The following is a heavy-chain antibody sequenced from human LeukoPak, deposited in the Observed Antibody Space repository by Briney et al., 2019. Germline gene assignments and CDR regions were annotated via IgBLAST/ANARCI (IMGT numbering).Heavy chain of an antibody. V-gene: IGHV1-69*05. J-gene: IGHJ5*02. D-gene: IGHD4-23*01. CDR3: ARDTDYGGTLNWFDP. Sequence: ASVKVSCKASGGTFSSYAISWVRQAPGQGLEWMGGIIPIFGTANYAQKFQGRVTITTDESTSTAYMELSSLRSEDTAVYCCARDTDYGGTLNWFDPWGQGTLVTVSS. CDR1: GGTFSSYA. CDR2: IIPIFGTA.